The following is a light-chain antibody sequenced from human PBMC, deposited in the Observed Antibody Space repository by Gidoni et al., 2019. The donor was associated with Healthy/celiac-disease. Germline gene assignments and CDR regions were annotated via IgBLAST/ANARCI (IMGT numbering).Light chain of an antibody. V-gene: IGKV1-6*01. CDR3: LQDYNYPLT. CDR1: HGIRNY. J-gene: IGKJ1*01. Sequence: TETTRYPSSLSASVGDRVSITCRASHGIRNYLGWYQQKPGKAPKLLIYAASSFQSGVPSRFSGSGSGTDFTLTISSLQPEDFATYYCLQDYNYPLTFGQGTKVEIK. CDR2: AAS.